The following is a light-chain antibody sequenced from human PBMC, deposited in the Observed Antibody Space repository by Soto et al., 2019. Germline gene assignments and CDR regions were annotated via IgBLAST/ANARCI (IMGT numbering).Light chain of an antibody. V-gene: IGLV2-23*01. CDR2: EDS. J-gene: IGLJ2*01. CDR1: HSDVGSYNL. Sequence: QSALTQPASVSGSPGQSITISCTGTHSDVGSYNLVSWYQQHPGKAPKLIIYEDSKRPSGVSNRFSGSKSGYTASLTISGLEAEDEADYYCCSYAGSFSGIFGGGTKLTVL. CDR3: CSYAGSFSGI.